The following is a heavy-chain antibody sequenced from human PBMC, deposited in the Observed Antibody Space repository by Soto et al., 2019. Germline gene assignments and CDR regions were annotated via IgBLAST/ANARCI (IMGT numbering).Heavy chain of an antibody. CDR2: IKTDGTTT. CDR1: GFTFSTFW. D-gene: IGHD3-22*01. Sequence: EEQLVESGGGLVQPGGSLRLSCAASGFTFSTFWMHWVRQAPGKGLVWVSRIKTDGTTTNYADSVQGRFTISRDNAGTTLYLQMDSLRADDTAVYYCARGARRAADSSPYRSFDIWGQGTMVTVSS. V-gene: IGHV3-74*01. J-gene: IGHJ3*02. CDR3: ARGARRAADSSPYRSFDI.